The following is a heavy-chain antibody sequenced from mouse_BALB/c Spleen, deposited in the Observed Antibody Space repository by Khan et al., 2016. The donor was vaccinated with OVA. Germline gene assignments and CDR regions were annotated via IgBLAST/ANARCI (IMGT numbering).Heavy chain of an antibody. CDR3: ARNYDYDEGLAY. Sequence: VQLQQSGPGLVRPSQSLSITCTVSGFSLTTYGVHWVRQSPGKGLEWLGVIWRGGSTDYSAAFISRLSISKDNSKSQVFLKRNSLQHNDTAIYYCARNYDYDEGLAYWGQGTLVTVSA. J-gene: IGHJ3*01. V-gene: IGHV2-2*02. CDR1: GFSLTTYG. D-gene: IGHD2-4*01. CDR2: IWRGGST.